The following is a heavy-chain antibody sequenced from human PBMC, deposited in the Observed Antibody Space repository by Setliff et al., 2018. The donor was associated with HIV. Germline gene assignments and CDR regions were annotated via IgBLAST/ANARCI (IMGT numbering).Heavy chain of an antibody. CDR2: INPNSAGT. V-gene: IGHV1-2*02. CDR3: ARVDDFWSGPNTAGYMDV. CDR1: GYTFSAYY. Sequence: ASVKVSCKASGYTFSAYYMYWARQAPGQGLEWMGWINPNSAGTNYAQKFQGRVTMTRDTSISTAYMELSGLRSDDTAVYYCARVDDFWSGPNTAGYMDVWGKGTTVTVSS. J-gene: IGHJ6*03. D-gene: IGHD3-3*01.